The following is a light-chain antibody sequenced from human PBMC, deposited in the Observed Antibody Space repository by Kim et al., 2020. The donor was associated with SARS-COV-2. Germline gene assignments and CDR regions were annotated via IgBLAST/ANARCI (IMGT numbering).Light chain of an antibody. CDR3: QRYVSSPPSLT. Sequence: EIVLTQSPGNLSLSPGERATLSCRASQSVSSRYLAWYQQKPGQAPTLLIYDASSRATGIADKCSRSEFGRDFACTISRLEPEDFAVYCCQRYVSSPPSLTFGQGTKLEF. V-gene: IGKV3-20*01. CDR2: DAS. J-gene: IGKJ2*01. CDR1: QSVSSRY.